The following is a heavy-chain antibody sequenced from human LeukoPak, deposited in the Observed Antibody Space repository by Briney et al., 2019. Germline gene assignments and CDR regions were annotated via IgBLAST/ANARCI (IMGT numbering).Heavy chain of an antibody. D-gene: IGHD3-3*01. Sequence: GGSLRLSCAASGFTFSSYAMSWVRQAPGKGLEWVSAISGSGGSTYYADSVKGRFTISRDNSKNTLYLQMNSLRAEDTAVYYCARSSTIFGVVNDYWGQGTLVTVSS. CDR2: ISGSGGST. CDR3: ARSSTIFGVVNDY. CDR1: GFTFSSYA. V-gene: IGHV3-23*01. J-gene: IGHJ4*02.